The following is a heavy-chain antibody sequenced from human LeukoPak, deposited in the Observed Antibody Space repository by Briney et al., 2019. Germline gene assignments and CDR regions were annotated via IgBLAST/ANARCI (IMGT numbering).Heavy chain of an antibody. CDR1: GFSFSDYT. J-gene: IGHJ4*02. Sequence: GGSLRLSCAASGFSFSDYTMHWVRQAPGKGLEWVAFISNDGNNKYSADAVKGRFTISRDNSKNTLFLEMSNLRPEDTAVYYCARPGHGNYGPVGYWGQGTLVTVSS. CDR2: ISNDGNNK. CDR3: ARPGHGNYGPVGY. D-gene: IGHD3-22*01. V-gene: IGHV3-30*04.